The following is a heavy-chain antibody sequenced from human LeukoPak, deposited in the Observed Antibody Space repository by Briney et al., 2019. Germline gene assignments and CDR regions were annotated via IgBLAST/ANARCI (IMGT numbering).Heavy chain of an antibody. CDR3: AKRGGATYEADGQGSYYFDH. D-gene: IGHD1-26*01. V-gene: IGHV3-11*01. J-gene: IGHJ4*02. CDR1: GITFSDYH. CDR2: ISSSGRTI. Sequence: GGSLRLSCAASGITFSDYHMSWIRQAPGKGLEWVSYISSSGRTITYADSVKGRFTISRDNAKNSLYLQMNSLRAEDTAVYYCAKRGGATYEADGQGSYYFDHWGQGTLVTASS.